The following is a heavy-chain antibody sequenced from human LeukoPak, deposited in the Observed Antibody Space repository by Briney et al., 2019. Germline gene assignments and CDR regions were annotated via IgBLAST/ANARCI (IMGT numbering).Heavy chain of an antibody. J-gene: IGHJ3*02. D-gene: IGHD6-19*01. V-gene: IGHV3-23*01. Sequence: GGYLRLSCAASGFTFSSYAMSWVRQAPGKGVEWVSAISGSGGSTYYADSVKGRFTISRDNSKNTLYLRMNSLRAEDTAVYYCARPQQWLVLDAFDIWGQGTMVTVSS. CDR2: ISGSGGST. CDR1: GFTFSSYA. CDR3: ARPQQWLVLDAFDI.